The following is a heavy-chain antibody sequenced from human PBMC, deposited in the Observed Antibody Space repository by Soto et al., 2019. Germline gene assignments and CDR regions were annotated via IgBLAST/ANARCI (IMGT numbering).Heavy chain of an antibody. CDR3: ARGAYYDFWSGYLSPALYGMDV. V-gene: IGHV1-2*02. Sequence: ASLKFSCKSSGYTFTGYYMHWVRQAPGQGLDWMGWINPNSGGTNYSQKFHGSFTMTRDTSISTSYMDLISVRSDDTAVYYCARGAYYDFWSGYLSPALYGMDVWGQGTTVTVSS. D-gene: IGHD3-3*01. J-gene: IGHJ6*02. CDR2: INPNSGGT. CDR1: GYTFTGYY.